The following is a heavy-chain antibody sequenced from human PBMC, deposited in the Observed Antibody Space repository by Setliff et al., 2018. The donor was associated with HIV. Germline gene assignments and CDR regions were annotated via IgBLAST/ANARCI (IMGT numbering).Heavy chain of an antibody. Sequence: ASVKVSCKASGYSFTDYAMNWVRQAPGQGLEWMGWISAYDGNTDQAQRFRDRVTTTTDTSTRTAYMELRSLRSDDTAVYYCARDPSRWVQPVTRITAFDIWGQGTMVTVSS. CDR3: ARDPSRWVQPVTRITAFDI. D-gene: IGHD5-18*01. J-gene: IGHJ3*02. CDR2: ISAYDGNT. V-gene: IGHV1-18*01. CDR1: GYSFTDYA.